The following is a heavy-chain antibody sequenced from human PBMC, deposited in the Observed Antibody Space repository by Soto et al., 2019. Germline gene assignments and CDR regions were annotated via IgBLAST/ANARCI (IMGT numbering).Heavy chain of an antibody. CDR3: ARDLQTGRGAANYYYGMDV. D-gene: IGHD3-10*01. CDR1: GFTFSSYG. J-gene: IGHJ6*02. CDR2: IWYDGSNK. V-gene: IGHV3-33*01. Sequence: QVQLVESGGGVVQPGRSLRLSCAASGFTFSSYGMHWVRQAPGKGLEWVAVIWYDGSNKYYADSVKGRFTISRDNSKNTLYMQMNSLRAEDTAVYYCARDLQTGRGAANYYYGMDVWGQGTTVTVSS.